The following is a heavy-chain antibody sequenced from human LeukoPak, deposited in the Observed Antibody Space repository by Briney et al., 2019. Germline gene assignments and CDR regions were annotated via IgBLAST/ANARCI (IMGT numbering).Heavy chain of an antibody. CDR1: GFTFSSYA. CDR3: ARDRCSSTSCYFDY. D-gene: IGHD2-2*01. CDR2: ISYDGSNK. J-gene: IGHJ4*02. Sequence: PGGSLRLSCAASGFTFSSYAMHWVRQAPGEGLEWVAVISYDGSNKYYADSVKGRFTISRDNSKNTLYLQMNSLRAEDTAVYYCARDRCSSTSCYFDYWGQGTLVTVSS. V-gene: IGHV3-30-3*01.